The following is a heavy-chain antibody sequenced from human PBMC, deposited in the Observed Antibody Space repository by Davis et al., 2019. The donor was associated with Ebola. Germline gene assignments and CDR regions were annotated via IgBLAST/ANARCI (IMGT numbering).Heavy chain of an antibody. D-gene: IGHD2/OR15-2a*01. Sequence: SETLSLTCAVYGGSFSAYSWTWIRQPPGKGLEWIGEINHSGSTIYNPSFRSRVTMSVDTSKNQFSLKVTSVTAADTAVYYCARGRPFFWGQGTLVTVSS. J-gene: IGHJ4*02. CDR2: INHSGST. CDR1: GGSFSAYS. CDR3: ARGRPFF. V-gene: IGHV4-34*01.